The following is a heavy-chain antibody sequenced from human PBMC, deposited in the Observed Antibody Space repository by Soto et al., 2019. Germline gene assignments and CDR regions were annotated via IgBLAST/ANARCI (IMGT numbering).Heavy chain of an antibody. CDR3: ARAPSSSGGVHYYYYYMDV. V-gene: IGHV6-1*01. CDR1: GDSVSSNSAA. Sequence: SQTLSLTCAISGDSVSSNSAAWNWIRQSPSRGLEWLGRTYYRSKWYNDYAVSVKSRITINPDTSKNQFSLQLNSVTPEDTAVYYCARAPSSSGGVHYYYYYMDVWGKGTTVTVSS. J-gene: IGHJ6*03. D-gene: IGHD6-6*01. CDR2: TYYRSKWYN.